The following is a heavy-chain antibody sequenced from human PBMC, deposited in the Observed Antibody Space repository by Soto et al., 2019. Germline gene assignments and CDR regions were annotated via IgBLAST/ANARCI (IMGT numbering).Heavy chain of an antibody. V-gene: IGHV1-69*01. CDR3: AREIFGVIISGGRDAFDI. J-gene: IGHJ3*02. Sequence: QVQLVQSGAEVKKPGSSVKVSCKASGGTFSTYAISWVRQAPGQGLEWMGGIIPIFGTAKYAQKFQGRVTIPADESTSTAYMELSSLRSEDTAVYYCAREIFGVIISGGRDAFDIWGQGTMVTVSS. D-gene: IGHD3-3*01. CDR1: GGTFSTYA. CDR2: IIPIFGTA.